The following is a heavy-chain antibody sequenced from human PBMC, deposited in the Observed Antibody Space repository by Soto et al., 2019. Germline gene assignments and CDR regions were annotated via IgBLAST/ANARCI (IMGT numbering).Heavy chain of an antibody. CDR3: TTDRLGWLQPGGDDY. CDR1: GFTFSNAW. V-gene: IGHV3-15*07. CDR2: IKSKTDGGTT. Sequence: EVQLVESGGGLVQPGGSLRLSCAASGFTFSNAWMNWVRQAPGKGLEWVGRIKSKTDGGTTDYAAPVKGRFTISRDXSXTTLHLQMHSLKPEDTAVYYCTTDRLGWLQPGGDDYWGQGTLVTVSS. J-gene: IGHJ4*02. D-gene: IGHD5-12*01.